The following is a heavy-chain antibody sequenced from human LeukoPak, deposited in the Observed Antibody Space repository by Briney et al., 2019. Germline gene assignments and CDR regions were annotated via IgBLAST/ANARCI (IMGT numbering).Heavy chain of an antibody. CDR2: INVEGNYM. CDR3: ARDLTGPYDH. D-gene: IGHD3-22*01. V-gene: IGHV3-74*01. CDR1: GXTVSSYW. J-gene: IGHJ4*02. Sequence: GGSLRLSCAASGXTVSSYWMHWVRQPPGKEQLWVARINVEGNYMDYAESVKGRFTISRDSAKNTLYLQMNSLGAEDTAVYSCARDLTGPYDHWGQGILVTVSS.